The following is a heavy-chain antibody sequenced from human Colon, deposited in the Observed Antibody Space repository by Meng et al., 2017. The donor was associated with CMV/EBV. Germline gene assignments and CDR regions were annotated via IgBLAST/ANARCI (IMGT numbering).Heavy chain of an antibody. D-gene: IGHD3-16*01. CDR3: ATSWGSSLGY. CDR1: GFIFGDHC. Sequence: GESLKISCAASGFIFGDHCMDWVRQAPGKGLEWVDRTRNKANSYTTEYAASVKGRFTISRDDSKALLYLQMSSLKTEDTAVYYCATSWGSSLGYWGQGTLVTVSS. CDR2: TRNKANSYTT. V-gene: IGHV3-72*01. J-gene: IGHJ4*02.